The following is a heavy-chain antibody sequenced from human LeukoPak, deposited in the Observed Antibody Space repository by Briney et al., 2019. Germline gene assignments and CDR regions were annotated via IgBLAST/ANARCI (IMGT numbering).Heavy chain of an antibody. CDR2: INPYSGGT. Sequence: GASVKVSCKASGYTFTAYYMHWVRQAPGQGLEWMGWINPYSGGTNSAQKFQGRVTMTRDTSITTAYMELSRLRSDDTAVYYCARAPMIRGVTTQTYFDYWGQGTLVTVSS. CDR1: GYTFTAYY. V-gene: IGHV1-2*02. J-gene: IGHJ4*02. CDR3: ARAPMIRGVTTQTYFDY. D-gene: IGHD3-10*01.